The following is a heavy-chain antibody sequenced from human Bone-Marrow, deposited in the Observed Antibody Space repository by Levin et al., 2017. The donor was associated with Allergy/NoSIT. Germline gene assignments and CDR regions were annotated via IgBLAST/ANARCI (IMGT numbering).Heavy chain of an antibody. D-gene: IGHD3-16*01. CDR2: IYESENT. V-gene: IGHV4-59*03. CDR1: GGSIGSYY. J-gene: IGHJ5*02. CDR3: ARGIELWSLLPDH. Sequence: SQTLSLTCTVSGGSIGSYYWSWIRQPPGKGLEWIGYIYESENTNYNPSLESRVTISADTSKNQFSLKMNSVTAADTAVYYCARGIELWSLLPDHWGQGILVTVSS.